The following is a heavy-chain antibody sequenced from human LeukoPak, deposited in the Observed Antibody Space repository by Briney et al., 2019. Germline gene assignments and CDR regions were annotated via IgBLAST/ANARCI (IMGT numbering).Heavy chain of an antibody. CDR2: IIPILGIA. CDR3: ASSTGTYYYYYGMDV. CDR1: GGTFSSYT. D-gene: IGHD1-1*01. J-gene: IGHJ6*02. Sequence: ASVKVSCKVSGGTFSSYTISWVRQAPGQGLEWMGRIIPILGIANYAQKFQGRVTITADKSTSTAYMELSSLRSEDTAVYYCASSTGTYYYYYGMDVWGQGTTVTVSS. V-gene: IGHV1-69*02.